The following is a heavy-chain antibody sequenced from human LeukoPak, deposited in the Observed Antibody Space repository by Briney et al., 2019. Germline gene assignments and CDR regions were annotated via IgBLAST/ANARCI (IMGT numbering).Heavy chain of an antibody. J-gene: IGHJ4*02. CDR2: MYTRGDT. V-gene: IGHV4-61*02. Sequence: SETLSLTCTLSGGSIISGSYYWSWIRQPAGKGLEWIGRMYTRGDTTYNPSLKSRVTISIDTAKNQFSLKLSSVTAADTAVYYCARDSSGIAAPGTDWGQGTLVTVSS. CDR3: ARDSSGIAAPGTD. CDR1: GGSIISGSYY. D-gene: IGHD6-13*01.